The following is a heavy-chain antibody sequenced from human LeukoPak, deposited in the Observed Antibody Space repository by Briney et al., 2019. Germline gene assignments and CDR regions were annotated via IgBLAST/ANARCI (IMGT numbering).Heavy chain of an antibody. CDR1: GGSISSYY. D-gene: IGHD2-15*01. CDR3: ARDNAPVLGYCSGGSCYMIYNWFDP. CDR2: IYTSGST. J-gene: IGHJ5*02. Sequence: SETLSLTCTVSGGSISSYYWSWIRQPAGKGLEWIGRIYTSGSTNYNPSLKSRVTMSVDTSKNQFSLKLSSVTAADTAVYYCARDNAPVLGYCSGGSCYMIYNWFDPWGQGTLVTVSS. V-gene: IGHV4-4*07.